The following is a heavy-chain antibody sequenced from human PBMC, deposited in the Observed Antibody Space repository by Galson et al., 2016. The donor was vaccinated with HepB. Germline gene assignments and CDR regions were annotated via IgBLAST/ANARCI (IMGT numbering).Heavy chain of an antibody. CDR3: VSGYDAHAYGY. CDR2: INLDGSIT. CDR1: GFTFTVYW. J-gene: IGHJ4*02. D-gene: IGHD2-15*01. Sequence: SLRLSCAASGFTFTVYWMYWVRQAPGKGLVWVSHINLDGSITTYADSVKGRFTISRDNARNTLDLQMDSLRAEDTAVYYCVSGYDAHAYGYWGQGTLVTVSS. V-gene: IGHV3-74*01.